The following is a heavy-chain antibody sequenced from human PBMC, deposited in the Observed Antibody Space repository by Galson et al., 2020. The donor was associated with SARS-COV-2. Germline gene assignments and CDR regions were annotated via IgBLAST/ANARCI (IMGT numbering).Heavy chain of an antibody. CDR1: GYTFSNYV. V-gene: IGHV3-30*04. D-gene: IGHD1-26*01. J-gene: IGHJ4*02. CDR3: ARGGEWELPYYFDY. Sequence: GGSLRLSCAASGYTFSNYVMHWVRQAPGKGPEWVAVISSDGSNSFYADSLKGRFTISRDNSKSTLYLQMNSLRAEDTAVYYCARGGEWELPYYFDYWGQGTLVTVSS. CDR2: ISSDGSNS.